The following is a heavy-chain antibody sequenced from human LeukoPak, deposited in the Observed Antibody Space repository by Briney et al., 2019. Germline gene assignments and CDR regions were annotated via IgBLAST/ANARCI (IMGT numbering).Heavy chain of an antibody. V-gene: IGHV1-69*13. Sequence: SVKVSCKASGGTFSSYAISWVRQAPGRGLEWMGGIIPIFGTANYAQKFQGRVTITADESTSTAYMELSSLRSEDTAVYYCAQTYSYGYDYWGQGTLVTVSS. CDR2: IIPIFGTA. J-gene: IGHJ4*02. D-gene: IGHD5-18*01. CDR3: AQTYSYGYDY. CDR1: GGTFSSYA.